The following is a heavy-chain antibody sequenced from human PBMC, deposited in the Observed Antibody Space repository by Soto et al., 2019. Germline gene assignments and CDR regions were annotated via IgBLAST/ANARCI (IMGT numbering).Heavy chain of an antibody. CDR2: ISGYNGNT. CDR3: GRYAIFGADISSKYNYGVGV. J-gene: IGHJ6*02. V-gene: IGHV1-18*01. CDR1: GYSFTSYG. D-gene: IGHD3-3*01. Sequence: QVQLVQSGAEVREPGASVKVSCKASGYSFTSYGLTWVRQARGQGLEWMGWISGYNGNTNYAQKVQGRVTMTTDTSTNTAYMDLRSLRSDDTAVYYCGRYAIFGADISSKYNYGVGVWGQGTTVTVSS.